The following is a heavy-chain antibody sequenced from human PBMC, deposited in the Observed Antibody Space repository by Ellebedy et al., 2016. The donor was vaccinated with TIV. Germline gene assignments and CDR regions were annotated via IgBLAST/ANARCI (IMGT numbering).Heavy chain of an antibody. CDR2: ISSSCSA. CDR1: GDSLSNGDYY. Sequence: MPSETLSLTCTVSGDSLSNGDYYWKWLRQPPGKGLLRIGDISSSCSANHNPSPKSRVTISVNTSKSQFSLKLTSVTAAETAVYYCTRMPTIDKRVGFSDSWGQGTLVIVSS. J-gene: IGHJ4*02. CDR3: TRMPTIDKRVGFSDS. V-gene: IGHV4-31*03. D-gene: IGHD3-3*01.